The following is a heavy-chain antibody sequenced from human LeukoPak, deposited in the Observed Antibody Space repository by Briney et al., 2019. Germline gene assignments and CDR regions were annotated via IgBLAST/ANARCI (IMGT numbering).Heavy chain of an antibody. D-gene: IGHD6-19*01. J-gene: IGHJ4*02. Sequence: SETLSLTCTVSGGSISSSSYYWGWIRQPPGKGLEWIGSIYYSGSTYYNPSLKSRVTISVDTSKNQFSLKLSSVTAADTAVYYCARLGRVAVAGAGVDYWGQGTLVTVSS. CDR2: IYYSGST. V-gene: IGHV4-39*01. CDR3: ARLGRVAVAGAGVDY. CDR1: GGSISSSSYY.